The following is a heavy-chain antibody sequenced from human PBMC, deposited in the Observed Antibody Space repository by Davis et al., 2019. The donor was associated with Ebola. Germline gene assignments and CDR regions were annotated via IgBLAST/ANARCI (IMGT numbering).Heavy chain of an antibody. CDR3: ARLNDDIFTAYPWYFDY. V-gene: IGHV5-51*01. J-gene: IGHJ4*02. Sequence: GESLKISCKTSGYTFTSYYIGWVRQMPGKGLEWMAFIRPRDSDTKYSPSFQGQVTISADRSTNTAYLQWSSPKASDTAMYYCARLNDDIFTAYPWYFDYWGQGALVTVSS. D-gene: IGHD3-9*01. CDR1: GYTFTSYY. CDR2: IRPRDSDT.